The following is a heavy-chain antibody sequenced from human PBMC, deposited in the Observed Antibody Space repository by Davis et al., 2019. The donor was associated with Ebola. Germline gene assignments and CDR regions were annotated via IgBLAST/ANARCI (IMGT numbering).Heavy chain of an antibody. V-gene: IGHV4-39*07. J-gene: IGHJ4*02. D-gene: IGHD5-24*01. CDR2: IYYSGST. CDR3: VRGSDAYKTGY. Sequence: MPSETLSLTCTVSGGSISSSSYYWGCIRQPPGKGLEWIGSIYYSGSTYYNPSLRGRVTISIDTSKNQFSLEVRSVTAADTAFYYCVRGSDAYKTGYWGQGTLVTVSS. CDR1: GGSISSSSYY.